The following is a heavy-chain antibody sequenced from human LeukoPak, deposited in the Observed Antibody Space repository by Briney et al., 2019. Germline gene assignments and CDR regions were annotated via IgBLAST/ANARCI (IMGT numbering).Heavy chain of an antibody. V-gene: IGHV3-21*01. J-gene: IGHJ4*02. CDR1: GFTFRSYG. CDR2: ISSSSSYI. Sequence: PGGTLRLSCAGSGFTFRSYGLSWVRQAPGKGLEWVSSISSSSSYIYYADSVKGRFTISRDNAKNSLYLQMNSLRAEDTAVYYCAREWGIAVAGTSFDYWGQGTLVTVSS. CDR3: AREWGIAVAGTSFDY. D-gene: IGHD6-19*01.